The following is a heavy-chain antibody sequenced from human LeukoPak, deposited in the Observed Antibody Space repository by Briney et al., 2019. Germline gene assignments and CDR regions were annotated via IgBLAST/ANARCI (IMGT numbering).Heavy chain of an antibody. D-gene: IGHD5-24*01. J-gene: IGHJ4*02. CDR1: GFTFSSYA. CDR3: ARGGYNGNY. V-gene: IGHV3-30*01. CDR2: ISYDGSNK. Sequence: GGSLRLSCAASGFTFSSYAMHWVRQAPGKGLEWVAVISYDGSNKYYADSVKGRFTISRDNSKNALYLQMNSLRAEDTAVYYCARGGYNGNYWGQGTLVTVSS.